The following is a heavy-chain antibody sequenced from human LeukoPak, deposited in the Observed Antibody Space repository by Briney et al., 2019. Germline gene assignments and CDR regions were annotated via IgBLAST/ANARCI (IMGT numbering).Heavy chain of an antibody. CDR3: AKHYYYDSSGRPEDY. J-gene: IGHJ4*02. D-gene: IGHD3-22*01. CDR2: ISGSGGST. Sequence: SGGSLRLSCAASGFTFSSYAMSWVHQAPGRGLEWVSAISGSGGSTYYADSVKGRFTISRDNSKNTLYLQMNSLRAEDTAVHYCAKHYYYDSSGRPEDYWGQGTLVTVSS. V-gene: IGHV3-23*01. CDR1: GFTFSSYA.